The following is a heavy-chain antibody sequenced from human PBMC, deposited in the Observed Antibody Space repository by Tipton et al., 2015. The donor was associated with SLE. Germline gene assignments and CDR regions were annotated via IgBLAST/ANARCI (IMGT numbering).Heavy chain of an antibody. J-gene: IGHJ4*02. CDR1: GFNFNSYG. D-gene: IGHD1-26*01. CDR3: ARETYSGTLFDY. Sequence: SLRLSCAASGFNFNSYGMHWVRQAPGKGLEWVAVIWFDGSNKYYVDSVKGRFTISRDNSKNTLFLQMNSLRAEDTAVYYCARETYSGTLFDYWGQGTLVTVSS. CDR2: IWFDGSNK. V-gene: IGHV3-33*08.